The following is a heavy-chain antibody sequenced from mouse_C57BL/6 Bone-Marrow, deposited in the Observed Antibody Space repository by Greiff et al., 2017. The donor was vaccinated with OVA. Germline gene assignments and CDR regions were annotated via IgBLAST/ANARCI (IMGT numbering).Heavy chain of an antibody. CDR2: ISYDGSN. CDR3: ARVNYYGSPYWYFDV. CDR1: GYSITSGYY. V-gene: IGHV3-6*01. Sequence: EVQLQESGPGLVKPSQSLSLTCSVTGYSITSGYYWNWIRQFPGNKLEWMGYISYDGSNNYNPSLKNRISITRDTSKNQFFLKLNSVTTEDTATYYCARVNYYGSPYWYFDVWGTGTTVTVSS. J-gene: IGHJ1*03. D-gene: IGHD1-1*01.